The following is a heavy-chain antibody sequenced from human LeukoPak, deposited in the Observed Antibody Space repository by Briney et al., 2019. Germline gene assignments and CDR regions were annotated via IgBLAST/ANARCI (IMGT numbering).Heavy chain of an antibody. D-gene: IGHD6-13*01. CDR2: IYYSGTT. V-gene: IGHV4-39*07. Sequence: SEALSLTCTVSGGSISSGSYYWVWIRQPPGKGLEWIGTIYYSGTTYYNPSLKSRVTISVDTSKNQFSLRLSSVTAADTAVYYCARGRPTTSIAAAGVNWFDPWGQGTLVTVSS. J-gene: IGHJ5*02. CDR3: ARGRPTTSIAAAGVNWFDP. CDR1: GGSISSGSYY.